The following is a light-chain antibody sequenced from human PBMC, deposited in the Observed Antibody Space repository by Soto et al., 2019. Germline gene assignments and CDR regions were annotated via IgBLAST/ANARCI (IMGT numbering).Light chain of an antibody. CDR3: QQYGSSPPWT. CDR2: GAS. CDR1: QSVSSSY. Sequence: EIGLTQSPGTLSLSPGERATLSCRAIQSVSSSYLAWYQQKPGQAPRLLIYGASSRATGIPDRFSGSGSGTDFTLTISRLEPEDFAVYYCQQYGSSPPWTFGQGAKVDIK. J-gene: IGKJ1*01. V-gene: IGKV3-20*01.